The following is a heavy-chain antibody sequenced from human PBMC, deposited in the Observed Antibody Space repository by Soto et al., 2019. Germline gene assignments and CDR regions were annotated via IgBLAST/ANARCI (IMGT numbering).Heavy chain of an antibody. CDR2: IYTSGST. V-gene: IGHV4-4*07. CDR1: GGSISSYY. J-gene: IGHJ5*02. Sequence: SETLSLTCTVSGGSISSYYWSWIRQPAGKGLEWIGRIYTSGSTNYNPSLKSRVTMSVDTSKNQFSLKLSSVTAADTAVYYCARAVPAAITTPKLPNWLDPWGEGTLVTVYS. D-gene: IGHD2-2*01. CDR3: ARAVPAAITTPKLPNWLDP.